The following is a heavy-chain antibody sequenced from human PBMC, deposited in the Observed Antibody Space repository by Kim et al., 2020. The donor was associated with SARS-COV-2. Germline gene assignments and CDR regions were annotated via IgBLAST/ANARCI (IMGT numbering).Heavy chain of an antibody. V-gene: IGHV4-34*01. J-gene: IGHJ6*02. CDR2: INHSGGT. CDR3: ARGRAGVVPSPILGIGPHYDYYIMDF. D-gene: IGHD2-2*02. CDR1: GGSFSGYY. Sequence: SETLSLTCAVYGGSFSGYYWSWIRQPPGKGLEWIGEINHSGGTNYNPSLKSRVSISVDTSKNQFSLKLSSVTAADTALYYCARGRAGVVPSPILGIGPHYDYYIMDFWGQGTTVTVSS.